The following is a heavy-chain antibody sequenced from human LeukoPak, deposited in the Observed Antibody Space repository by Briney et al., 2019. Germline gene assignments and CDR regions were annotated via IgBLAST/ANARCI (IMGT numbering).Heavy chain of an antibody. CDR1: GYTFTSYG. V-gene: IGHV1-18*01. CDR2: ISAYNGNT. CDR3: AREKGILWLGEPEDDI. D-gene: IGHD3-10*01. Sequence: ASVKVSCKASGYTFTSYGISWVRQAPGQGLEWMGWISAYNGNTNYAQKLQGRVTMTTDTSTSTAYMELRSLRSDDTAVYYCAREKGILWLGEPEDDIWGQGTMVTVSS. J-gene: IGHJ3*02.